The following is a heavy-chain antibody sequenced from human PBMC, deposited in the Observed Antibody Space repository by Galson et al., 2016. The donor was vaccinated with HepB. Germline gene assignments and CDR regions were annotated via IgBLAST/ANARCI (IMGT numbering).Heavy chain of an antibody. J-gene: IGHJ4*02. CDR3: ARDFDISGDY. Sequence: SLRLSCAASGFTFSNYWIHWVRQAPGKGLVWVSRINPGGSTTGFADSVKGRFTISRDNAKNTGYLYMNSLRAEDTGVYYCARDFDISGDYWGQGTLVTVSS. CDR1: GFTFSNYW. D-gene: IGHD1-26*01. V-gene: IGHV3-74*01. CDR2: INPGGSTT.